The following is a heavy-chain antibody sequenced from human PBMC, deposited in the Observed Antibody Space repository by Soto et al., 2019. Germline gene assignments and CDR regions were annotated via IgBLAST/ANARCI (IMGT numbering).Heavy chain of an antibody. D-gene: IGHD4-4*01. CDR1: GGSFSGYY. V-gene: IGHV4-34*01. Sequence: PSETLSLTCAVYGGSFSGYYWSWIRQPPGKGLEWIGEINHSGSTNYNPSLKSRVTISVDTSKNQFSLKLSSVTAADTAVYYGARGHLSNNLYYYYYGMDVWGQGTTVTVSS. CDR2: INHSGST. J-gene: IGHJ6*02. CDR3: ARGHLSNNLYYYYYGMDV.